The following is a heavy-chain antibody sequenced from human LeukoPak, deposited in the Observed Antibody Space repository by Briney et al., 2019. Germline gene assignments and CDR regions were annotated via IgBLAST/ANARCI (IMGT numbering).Heavy chain of an antibody. CDR3: ARSRNYYDSGDYRRDFDY. CDR2: IKKTGIET. Sequence: GGSLRLSCEASGFTFSNSWMSWVRQAPGKGLEWVAYIKKTGIETYYVDSVKGRFTITRDNIGNSLFLQMNSLSAEDTAIYYCARSRNYYDSGDYRRDFDYWGQGTLVTVSS. J-gene: IGHJ4*02. CDR1: GFTFSNSW. D-gene: IGHD3-22*01. V-gene: IGHV3-7*03.